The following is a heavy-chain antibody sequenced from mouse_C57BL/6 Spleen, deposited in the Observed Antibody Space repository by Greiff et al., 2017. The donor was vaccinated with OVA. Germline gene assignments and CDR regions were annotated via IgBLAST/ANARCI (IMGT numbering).Heavy chain of an antibody. J-gene: IGHJ2*01. CDR1: GYTFTSYG. Sequence: VQRVESGAELARPGASVKLSCKASGYTFTSYGISWVKQRTGQGLEWIGEIYPRSGNTYYNEKFKGKATLTADKSSSTAYMELRSLTSEDSAVYFCARSKDYSNYEGGFDYWGQGTTLTVSS. D-gene: IGHD2-5*01. CDR2: IYPRSGNT. CDR3: ARSKDYSNYEGGFDY. V-gene: IGHV1-81*01.